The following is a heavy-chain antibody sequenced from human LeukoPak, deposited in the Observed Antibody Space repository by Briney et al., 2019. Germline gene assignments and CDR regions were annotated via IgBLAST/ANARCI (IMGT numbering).Heavy chain of an antibody. CDR2: IYYSGST. Sequence: SETLSLTCTVSGGSISSYYWSWIRQPPGKGLEWIGYIYYSGSTNYNPSLKSRVTISVDTSKNQFSLKLSSVTAADTAVYYCARARPPSYYGSGSYYKAWFDPWGQGTLVTVSS. CDR3: ARARPPSYYGSGSYYKAWFDP. CDR1: GGSISSYY. J-gene: IGHJ5*02. V-gene: IGHV4-59*12. D-gene: IGHD3-10*01.